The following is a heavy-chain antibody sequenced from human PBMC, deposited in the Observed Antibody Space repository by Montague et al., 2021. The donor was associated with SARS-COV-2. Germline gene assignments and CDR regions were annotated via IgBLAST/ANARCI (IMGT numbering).Heavy chain of an antibody. Sequence: SLRLSCAASGFTFSSYSMNWVRQTPGKGLEWVSYISSSSSTIYYADSVEGRFTTSRDNAKNSLYLQMNSLRDEDTAVYYCARDQVLWFGEHVVWGQGTLVTVSS. CDR3: ARDQVLWFGEHVV. D-gene: IGHD3-10*01. J-gene: IGHJ4*02. CDR1: GFTFSSYS. V-gene: IGHV3-48*02. CDR2: ISSSSSTI.